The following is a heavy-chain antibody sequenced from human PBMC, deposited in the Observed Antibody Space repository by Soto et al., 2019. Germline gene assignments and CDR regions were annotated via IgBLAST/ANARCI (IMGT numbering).Heavy chain of an antibody. J-gene: IGHJ4*02. D-gene: IGHD3-22*01. CDR1: CYTFTSYG. CDR3: ARVEYYDSSGPLTDDY. V-gene: IGHV1-18*01. CDR2: ISAYNGNT. Sequence: ASGKVSCKASCYTFTSYGISWVRQAHGQGLEWMGWISAYNGNTNYAQKLQGRVTMTTDTSTSTAYMELRSLRSDDTAVYYCARVEYYDSSGPLTDDYWGQGTLVTVSS.